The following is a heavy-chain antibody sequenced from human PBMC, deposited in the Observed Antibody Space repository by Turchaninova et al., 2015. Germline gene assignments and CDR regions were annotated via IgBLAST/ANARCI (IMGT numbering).Heavy chain of an antibody. Sequence: QVQLQQWGAGLLKPSETLSLTSAVYGGCFSGYYWSGIRQPPGKGLEGIGEINHSGSTNYNPSLKSRVTISVDTSKNQFSLKLSAVTAADTAVYYCARGGKGYCSGGSCYSSYFDYWGQGTLVTVSS. CDR2: INHSGST. J-gene: IGHJ4*02. V-gene: IGHV4-34*01. D-gene: IGHD2-15*01. CDR1: GGCFSGYY. CDR3: ARGGKGYCSGGSCYSSYFDY.